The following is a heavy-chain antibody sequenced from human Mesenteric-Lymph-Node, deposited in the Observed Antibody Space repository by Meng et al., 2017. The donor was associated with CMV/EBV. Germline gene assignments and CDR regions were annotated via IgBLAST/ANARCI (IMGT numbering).Heavy chain of an antibody. CDR1: GFSLSTSGVG. CDR2: IYWNDDK. Sequence: SGPTLVKPTQTLTLTCTFSGFSLSTSGVGVGWIRQPPGKALEWLALIYWNDDKRYSPSLKSRLTITKDTSKNQVVLTMTNMDPVDTATYYCAHMGQWLGDDAFDIWGQGTMVTVSS. CDR3: AHMGQWLGDDAFDI. D-gene: IGHD6-19*01. J-gene: IGHJ3*02. V-gene: IGHV2-5*01.